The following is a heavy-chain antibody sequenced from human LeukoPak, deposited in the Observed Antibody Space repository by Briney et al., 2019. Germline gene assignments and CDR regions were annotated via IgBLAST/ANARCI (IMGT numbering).Heavy chain of an antibody. V-gene: IGHV4-59*01. Sequence: PSETLSPTCTVSGGSISSYYWSWIRQPPGKGLEWIGYIYYSGSTNYNPSLKSRVTISVDTSKNQFSLKLSSVTAADTAVYYCARDRDCTNGVCYGDYYYMDVWGKGTTVTVSS. D-gene: IGHD2-8*01. CDR2: IYYSGST. J-gene: IGHJ6*03. CDR1: GGSISSYY. CDR3: ARDRDCTNGVCYGDYYYMDV.